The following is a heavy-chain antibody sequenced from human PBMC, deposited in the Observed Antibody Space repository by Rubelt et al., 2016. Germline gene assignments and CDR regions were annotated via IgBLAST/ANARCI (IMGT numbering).Heavy chain of an antibody. J-gene: IGHJ6*02. D-gene: IGHD3-10*01. Sequence: QVQVVQSGAEVKKPGASVKVSCKASGYTFSNYYMHWVRQAPGQGLEWMGIINPSGGSTNYAQKFQGRVTMTRDTSTSTVYTELSSLRSEDTAVYYVARGCRGSGSYYDDGRDVWGQGTTVTVSS. V-gene: IGHV1-46*01. CDR3: ARGCRGSGSYYDDGRDV. CDR1: GYTFSNYY. CDR2: INPSGGST.